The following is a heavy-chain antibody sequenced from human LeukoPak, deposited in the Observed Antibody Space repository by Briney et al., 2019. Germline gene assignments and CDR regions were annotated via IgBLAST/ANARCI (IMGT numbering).Heavy chain of an antibody. CDR2: VSFSGST. CDR3: ARLPNGGTFDY. CDR1: GGSISSSSFH. Sequence: SETLSLTCTVSGGSISSSSFHWAWIRQPPGNGMEWIGRVSFSGSTHYNPSLRSRVTMSVDTSQNQFSLKLTSVTAADTAVYYCARLPNGGTFDYWGQGTRVTVAS. D-gene: IGHD4-23*01. J-gene: IGHJ4*02. V-gene: IGHV4-39*01.